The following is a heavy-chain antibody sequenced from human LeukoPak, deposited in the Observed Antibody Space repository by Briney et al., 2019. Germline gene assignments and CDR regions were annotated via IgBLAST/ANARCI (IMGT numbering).Heavy chain of an antibody. CDR2: IGGGDP. V-gene: IGHV3-23*01. D-gene: IGHD1-26*01. CDR3: VKDAIPMNSMWDYFDC. Sequence: PGGSLRLSCAASGLTFNIFGMTWVRQPPGRGLEWVSSIGGGDPYYADSVKGRFTVSRDNSRSTVYLQMSSLRAEDTAVYYCVKDAIPMNSMWDYFDCWGQETLVTVSS. CDR1: GLTFNIFG. J-gene: IGHJ4*02.